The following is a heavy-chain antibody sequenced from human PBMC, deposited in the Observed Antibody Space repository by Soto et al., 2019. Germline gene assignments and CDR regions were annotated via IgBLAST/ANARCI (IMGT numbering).Heavy chain of an antibody. CDR3: AKGSYSSGWYGWADY. CDR2: ISGSGGST. J-gene: IGHJ4*02. Sequence: EVQLLESGGGLVQPGGSLRLSCAASGFTFSSYAMSWVRQAPGKGLEWVSAISGSGGSTYYADSVKGRFTISRDNSKKTLYLQMNSLRAEDTAVYYCAKGSYSSGWYGWADYWGQGTLVTVSS. CDR1: GFTFSSYA. D-gene: IGHD6-19*01. V-gene: IGHV3-23*01.